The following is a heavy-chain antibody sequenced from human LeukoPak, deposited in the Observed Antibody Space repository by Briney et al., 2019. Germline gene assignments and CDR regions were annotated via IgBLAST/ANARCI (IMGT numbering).Heavy chain of an antibody. CDR3: ARLMAGSFAFDY. D-gene: IGHD6-19*01. CDR2: ISGSGGST. Sequence: PGGSMRLSCAASGFTFSSYAMSWVRQAQGKGLEWVSAISGSGGSTYYADSVTGRFTISRDNSKNTLYLQMNSLRAGDTAVYYCARLMAGSFAFDYWGQGTLVTVSS. CDR1: GFTFSSYA. J-gene: IGHJ4*02. V-gene: IGHV3-23*01.